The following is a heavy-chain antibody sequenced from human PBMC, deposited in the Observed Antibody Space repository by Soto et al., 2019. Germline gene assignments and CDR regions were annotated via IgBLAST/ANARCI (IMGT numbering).Heavy chain of an antibody. V-gene: IGHV1-69*12. CDR2: IIPIFGTA. CDR3: ARGDYGDYLARYGMDV. Sequence: QVQLVQSGAEVKKPGSSVNVSCKASGGTFSSYAIRWVRQAPGQGLERMGGIIPIFGTANYAQKFQGRVTITADESTSTAYMELSSLRSEDTAVYYCARGDYGDYLARYGMDVWGQGTTVTVSS. J-gene: IGHJ6*02. D-gene: IGHD4-17*01. CDR1: GGTFSSYA.